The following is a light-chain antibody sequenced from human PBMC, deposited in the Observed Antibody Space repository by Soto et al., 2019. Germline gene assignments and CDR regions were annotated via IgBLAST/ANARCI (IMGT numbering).Light chain of an antibody. CDR1: QSVSSSF. V-gene: IGKV3-20*01. CDR2: GAS. J-gene: IGKJ1*01. Sequence: EIVLTQSPDTLSLSPGGRASLSCRASQSVSSSFLAWYQQKPGQAPRLLIYGASSRATGIPDRFSGSGSGTDFTLTISRLEPEDFAVYYCQQYDTSTRTFGQGTKVDIK. CDR3: QQYDTSTRT.